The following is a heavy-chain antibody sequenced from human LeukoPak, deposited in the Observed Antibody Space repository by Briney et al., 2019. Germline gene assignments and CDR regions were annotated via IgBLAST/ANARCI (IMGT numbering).Heavy chain of an antibody. CDR1: GFTFSSYW. CDR3: ARDLNPSYYYDSSGYMDV. V-gene: IGHV3-64*01. J-gene: IGHJ6*03. CDR2: ISSNGGST. Sequence: GGSLRLSCAASGFTFSSYWMSWVRQAPGKGLEYVSAISSNGGSTYYANSVKGRFTISRDNSKNSLYLQMNSLRAEDTAVYYCARDLNPSYYYDSSGYMDVWGKGTTVTVSS. D-gene: IGHD3-22*01.